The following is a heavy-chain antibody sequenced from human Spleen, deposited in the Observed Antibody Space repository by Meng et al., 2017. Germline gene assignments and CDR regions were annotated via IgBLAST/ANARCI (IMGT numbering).Heavy chain of an antibody. D-gene: IGHD3/OR15-3a*01. Sequence: SETLSLTCTVYGGSFSAYYWSWIRQPPGKGLEWIGEANHNGINYYNPSLKNRVTISVDTSNNQFSLKLSSVTAADTAVYYCARDRTWTGYTDYWGQGTLVTVSS. J-gene: IGHJ4*02. CDR1: GGSFSAYY. V-gene: IGHV4-34*01. CDR2: ANHNGIN. CDR3: ARDRTWTGYTDY.